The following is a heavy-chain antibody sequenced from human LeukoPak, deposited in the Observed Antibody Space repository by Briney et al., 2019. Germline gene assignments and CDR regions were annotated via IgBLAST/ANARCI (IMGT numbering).Heavy chain of an antibody. CDR3: ARDRTIFGVVTSRNADGGMDV. CDR2: IYYSGST. D-gene: IGHD3-3*01. V-gene: IGHV4-61*08. J-gene: IGHJ6*02. CDR1: GGSISSGDYY. Sequence: SETLSLTCTVSGGSISSGDYYWSWIRQPPGKGLEWIGYIYYSGSTNYNPSLKSRVTISVDTSKNQFSLKLSSVTAADTAVYYCARDRTIFGVVTSRNADGGMDVWGQGTTVTVSS.